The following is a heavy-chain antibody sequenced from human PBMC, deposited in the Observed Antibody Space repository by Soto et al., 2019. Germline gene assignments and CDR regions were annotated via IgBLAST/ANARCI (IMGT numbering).Heavy chain of an antibody. CDR3: ARGPSGDSSGYYYVGFDY. Sequence: QVQLQESGPGLVKPSQTLSLTCTVSGGSISSGGYYWSWIRQHPGKGLEWIGYIYYSGSTYYNPSLKSRVTISVDPSKNQFSLQLSSVTAADTAVYYCARGPSGDSSGYYYVGFDYWGQGTLVTVSS. J-gene: IGHJ4*02. CDR2: IYYSGST. V-gene: IGHV4-31*03. CDR1: GGSISSGGYY. D-gene: IGHD3-22*01.